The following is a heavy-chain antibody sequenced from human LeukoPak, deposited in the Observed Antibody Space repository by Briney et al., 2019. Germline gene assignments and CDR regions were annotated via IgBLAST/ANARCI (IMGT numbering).Heavy chain of an antibody. CDR2: IRSKAFGATT. Sequence: GGSLRLSCKPSGFTFGDYAMSWVRQAPGKGLEWVGFIRSKAFGATTDYGASVKGRFTVSRDDSKSIAYLQMNSLRTEETAVYYCTRDCSGASCYEEMDYWGQGTLVTVSS. CDR3: TRDCSGASCYEEMDY. D-gene: IGHD2-15*01. V-gene: IGHV3-49*04. J-gene: IGHJ4*02. CDR1: GFTFGDYA.